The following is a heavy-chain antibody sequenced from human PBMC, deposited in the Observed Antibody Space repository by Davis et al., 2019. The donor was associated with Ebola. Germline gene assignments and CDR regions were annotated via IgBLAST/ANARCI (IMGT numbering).Heavy chain of an antibody. J-gene: IGHJ6*02. CDR1: GFTFSSYA. D-gene: IGHD3-22*01. V-gene: IGHV3-30*04. CDR2: ISYDGSNK. CDR3: ARDQSDNSGYYGRLWYYYYGMDV. Sequence: GESLKISCAASGFTFSSYAMHWVRQAPGKGLEWVAFISYDGSNKYYADSVKGRFTISRDNSKNTLYLQMNSLRAEDTAVYYCARDQSDNSGYYGRLWYYYYGMDVWGQGTTVTVSS.